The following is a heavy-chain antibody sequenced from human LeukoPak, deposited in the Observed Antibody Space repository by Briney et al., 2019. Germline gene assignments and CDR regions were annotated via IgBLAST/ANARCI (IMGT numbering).Heavy chain of an antibody. CDR2: IYYSGST. CDR1: GGSISSYY. D-gene: IGHD6-25*01. J-gene: IGHJ4*02. CDR3: ARRRGSGWTYYFDY. V-gene: IGHV4-59*01. Sequence: PSETLSLTCTVSGGSISSYYWSWIRQPPGKGLEWIGYIYYSGSTNYNPSLKSRVTISVDTSKNHFSLKLSSVTAADTAVYYCARRRGSGWTYYFDYWGQGTLVTVYS.